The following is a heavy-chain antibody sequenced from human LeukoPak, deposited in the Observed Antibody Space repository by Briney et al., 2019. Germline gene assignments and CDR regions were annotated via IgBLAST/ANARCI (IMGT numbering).Heavy chain of an antibody. Sequence: ASVTVSCKASGYTFTSYAMHWVRQAPGQRLEWMGWINAGNGNTKYSQKFQGRVTITRDTSASTAYMELSSLRSEDTAVYYCARGSIGGWAFDYWGQGTLVTVSS. CDR3: ARGSIGGWAFDY. CDR2: INAGNGNT. CDR1: GYTFTSYA. D-gene: IGHD6-19*01. V-gene: IGHV1-3*01. J-gene: IGHJ4*02.